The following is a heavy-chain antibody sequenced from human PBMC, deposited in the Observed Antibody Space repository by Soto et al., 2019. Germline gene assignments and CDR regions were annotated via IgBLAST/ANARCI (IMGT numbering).Heavy chain of an antibody. Sequence: GGSLRLSCAASGFTFSSYAMHWVRQAPGKGLEYVSAISSNGGSTYYANSVKGRFSISRDNSKNTLYLQMGSLRAEDMAVYYCARDKIFGVVPPYYYYYMDVWGKGTTVTVSS. V-gene: IGHV3-64*01. CDR3: ARDKIFGVVPPYYYYYMDV. J-gene: IGHJ6*03. CDR1: GFTFSSYA. D-gene: IGHD3-3*01. CDR2: ISSNGGST.